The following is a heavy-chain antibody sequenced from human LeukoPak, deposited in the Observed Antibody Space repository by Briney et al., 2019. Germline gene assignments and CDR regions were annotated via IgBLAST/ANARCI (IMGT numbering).Heavy chain of an antibody. J-gene: IGHJ4*02. D-gene: IGHD3-16*01. CDR3: VRDGPSWGLL. Sequence: SETLSLTCTVSGGSIGTYYWSWIRQPAGEGLEWIGRIYTTGSANYNPSLKSRVTMSLDTSKNQFSLKLSSVTAADTAVYYCVRDGPSWGLLWGQGALVTASS. V-gene: IGHV4-4*07. CDR1: GGSIGTYY. CDR2: IYTTGSA.